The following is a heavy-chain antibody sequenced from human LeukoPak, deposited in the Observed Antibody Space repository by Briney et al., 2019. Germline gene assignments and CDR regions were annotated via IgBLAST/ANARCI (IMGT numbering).Heavy chain of an antibody. CDR1: GFTFSSYA. CDR3: AKELWFGENTNWFDP. D-gene: IGHD3-10*01. Sequence: PGGSLRLSCAASGFTFSSYAMSWVRQAPGKGLEWVSPISGSGGSTYYADSVKGRFTISRDNSKNTLYLQMNSLRAEDTAVYYCAKELWFGENTNWFDPWGQGTLVTVSS. V-gene: IGHV3-23*01. CDR2: ISGSGGST. J-gene: IGHJ5*02.